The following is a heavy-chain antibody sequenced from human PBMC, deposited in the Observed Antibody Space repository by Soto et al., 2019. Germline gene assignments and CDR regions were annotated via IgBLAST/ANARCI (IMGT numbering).Heavy chain of an antibody. Sequence: GASVKVSCKASGYTFTSYGISWVRQAPGQGLEWMGWISAYNGNTNYAQKLQGRVTMTTDTSTSTAYMELSSLRSEDTAVYYCARDIVVVPIAGGYYYYGMDVWGQGTTVTISS. CDR3: ARDIVVVPIAGGYYYYGMDV. D-gene: IGHD2-2*01. CDR1: GYTFTSYG. CDR2: ISAYNGNT. V-gene: IGHV1-18*01. J-gene: IGHJ6*02.